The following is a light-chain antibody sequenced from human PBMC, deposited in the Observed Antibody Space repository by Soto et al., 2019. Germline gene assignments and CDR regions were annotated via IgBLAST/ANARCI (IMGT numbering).Light chain of an antibody. CDR2: DAS. J-gene: IGKJ2*01. Sequence: DIPMTQSPSSLSASVGDRVTITCQASQAISNYLNWYQQKPGKAPKLLIYDASNLETGVPSRFSGSGSGTDFTFTISSLQPEDIATYYCQQYDNLPHTFGQGTKLEIK. V-gene: IGKV1-33*01. CDR1: QAISNY. CDR3: QQYDNLPHT.